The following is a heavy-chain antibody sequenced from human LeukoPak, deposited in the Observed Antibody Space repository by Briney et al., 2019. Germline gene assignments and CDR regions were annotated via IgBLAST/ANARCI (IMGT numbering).Heavy chain of an antibody. Sequence: GGSLRLSCAGSGFTFSSYAMSWVRQAPGKGLEWVSAISGSGGSTYYADSVKGRFTISRDNSKNTLYLQMNSLRAEDTAVYYCARGQDSSGYYDWFDPWGQGTLVTVSS. D-gene: IGHD3-22*01. J-gene: IGHJ5*02. CDR3: ARGQDSSGYYDWFDP. CDR1: GFTFSSYA. CDR2: ISGSGGST. V-gene: IGHV3-23*01.